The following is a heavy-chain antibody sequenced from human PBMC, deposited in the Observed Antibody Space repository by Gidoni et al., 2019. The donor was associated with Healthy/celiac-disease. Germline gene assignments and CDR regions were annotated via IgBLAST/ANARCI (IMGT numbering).Heavy chain of an antibody. V-gene: IGHV3-11*01. CDR1: GFTFGDYY. CDR3: ARDRGAMVRGQFDY. J-gene: IGHJ4*02. D-gene: IGHD3-10*01. CDR2: ISSSGGTI. Sequence: QVLLVVSGGGLVKSGGPLRLSCSASGFTFGDYYISWIRQAPGTVLDWGSYISSSGGTIYYADSVKGRFTISRDNAKNSLYLQMNSLRAEDTAVYYCARDRGAMVRGQFDYWGQGTLVTVSS.